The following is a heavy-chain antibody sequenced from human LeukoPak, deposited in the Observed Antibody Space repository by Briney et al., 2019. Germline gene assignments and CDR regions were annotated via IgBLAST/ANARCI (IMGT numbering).Heavy chain of an antibody. D-gene: IGHD6-13*01. CDR1: GFTVSSNY. CDR3: ARAPRYSSSWSED. Sequence: PGGSLRLSCAASGFTVSSNYMSWVRQAPGKGLEWVSVIYSGGSTYYADSVKGRSTISRDNSKNTLYLQMNSLRAGDTAVYYCARAPRYSSSWSEDWGQGTLVTVSS. V-gene: IGHV3-53*01. CDR2: IYSGGST. J-gene: IGHJ4*02.